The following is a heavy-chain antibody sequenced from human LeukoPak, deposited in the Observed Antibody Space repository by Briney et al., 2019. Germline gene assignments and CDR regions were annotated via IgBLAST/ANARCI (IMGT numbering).Heavy chain of an antibody. J-gene: IGHJ4*02. D-gene: IGHD3-10*01. CDR2: IIPIFGTA. V-gene: IGHV1-69*05. Sequence: GASVKVSCKASGGTFSSYAISWVRQAPGQGLEWMGGIIPIFGTANYAQKFQGRVTITTDESTSTAYMELSSLRSEDTAVYYCAIPLRWFGVSPYYFDYWGQGTLVTVSS. CDR1: GGTFSSYA. CDR3: AIPLRWFGVSPYYFDY.